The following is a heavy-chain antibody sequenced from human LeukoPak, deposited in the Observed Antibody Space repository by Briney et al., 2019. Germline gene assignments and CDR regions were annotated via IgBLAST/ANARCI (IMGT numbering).Heavy chain of an antibody. D-gene: IGHD3-9*01. CDR1: GFTFDDYG. CDR3: ARDLYDILTGYSTPGGY. V-gene: IGHV3-20*04. J-gene: IGHJ4*02. Sequence: GGSLRLSCAASGFTFDDYGMSWVRQAPGKGLEWVSGINWNGGSIGYADSVKGRFTISRDNAKNSLYLQMNSLRAEDTALYYCARDLYDILTGYSTPGGYWGQGTLVTVSS. CDR2: INWNGGSI.